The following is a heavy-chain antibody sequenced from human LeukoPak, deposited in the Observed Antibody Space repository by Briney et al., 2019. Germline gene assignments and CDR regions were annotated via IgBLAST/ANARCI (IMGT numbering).Heavy chain of an antibody. Sequence: ASVKVSCKASGYTFTSYGISWVRQAPGQGLEWMGWMNPNSGNTSYAQKFQGRVTITRNTSISTAYMELSSLRSEDTAVYYCARVATRAYSSGWYRGSRGRNAFDIWGQGTMVTVSS. CDR2: MNPNSGNT. V-gene: IGHV1-8*03. J-gene: IGHJ3*02. CDR3: ARVATRAYSSGWYRGSRGRNAFDI. D-gene: IGHD6-19*01. CDR1: GYTFTSYG.